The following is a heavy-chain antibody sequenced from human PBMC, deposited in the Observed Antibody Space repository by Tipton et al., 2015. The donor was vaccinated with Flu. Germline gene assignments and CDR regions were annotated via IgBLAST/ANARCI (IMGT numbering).Heavy chain of an antibody. CDR2: VSWDGGST. Sequence: VQLVQSGGVVVQPGGSLRLSCAASGFTFDDYAMHWVRQVPGKGLEWVSLVSWDGGSTYYADFVKARFTISRDNSKNSLFLQMNSLRPEDTALYYCAKSRGYGSGSPYYCYAMDVWGQGTTVTVSS. CDR1: GFTFDDYA. CDR3: AKSRGYGSGSPYYCYAMDV. V-gene: IGHV3-43D*04. D-gene: IGHD3-10*01. J-gene: IGHJ6*02.